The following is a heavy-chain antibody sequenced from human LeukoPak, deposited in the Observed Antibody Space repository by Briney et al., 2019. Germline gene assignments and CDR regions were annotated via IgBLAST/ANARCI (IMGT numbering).Heavy chain of an antibody. CDR1: GFTFSSYA. Sequence: HPGGSLRLSGAASGFTFSSYAVSWVRQAPGKGLEWVSGISGSGGSTYYADSVKGRFTISRDNSKNTLYLQMNSLRAEDTAVYYCAKKSIMGDSSTWYYFDYWGQGTLVTVSS. V-gene: IGHV3-23*01. J-gene: IGHJ4*02. CDR2: ISGSGGST. CDR3: AKKSIMGDSSTWYYFDY. D-gene: IGHD6-13*01.